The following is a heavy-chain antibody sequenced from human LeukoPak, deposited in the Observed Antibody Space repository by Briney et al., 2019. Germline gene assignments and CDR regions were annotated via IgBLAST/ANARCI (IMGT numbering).Heavy chain of an antibody. J-gene: IGHJ2*01. D-gene: IGHD3/OR15-3a*01. CDR1: GFTFDDYA. CDR3: AKDRDYTRTGRYFDL. Sequence: GGSLRLSCAASGFTFDDYAMHWVRQAPGKGLEWVSGISWNSGSIGYADSVKGRFTISRDNAKNSLYLQMNSLRAEDTALYYCAKDRDYTRTGRYFDLWGRGTLVTVSS. CDR2: ISWNSGSI. V-gene: IGHV3-9*01.